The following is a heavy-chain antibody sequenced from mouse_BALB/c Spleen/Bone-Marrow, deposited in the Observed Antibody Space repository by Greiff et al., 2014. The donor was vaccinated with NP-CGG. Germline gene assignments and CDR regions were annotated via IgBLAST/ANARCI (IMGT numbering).Heavy chain of an antibody. V-gene: IGHV3-8*02. Sequence: VQLQQSGPSLVKPSQTLSLTCSVTCDSITSGYWNWIRKFPGNKLEYMGYISYSDSTYYNPSLKSRISITRDTSKNQYYLQLNSVTTEDTATYYCARGYGNYRAWFAYWGQGTLVTVSA. CDR1: CDSITSGY. D-gene: IGHD2-1*01. J-gene: IGHJ3*01. CDR2: ISYSDST. CDR3: ARGYGNYRAWFAY.